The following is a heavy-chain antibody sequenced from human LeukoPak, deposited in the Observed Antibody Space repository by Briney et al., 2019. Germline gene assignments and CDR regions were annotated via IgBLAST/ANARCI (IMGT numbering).Heavy chain of an antibody. V-gene: IGHV1-69*13. CDR2: IIPMFGSA. D-gene: IGHD3-22*01. CDR1: GGTSSRYV. Sequence: GASVKVSCKASGGTSSRYVISWLRQAPGQGLEWMGGIIPMFGSANYAQKFQGRLTITADELTSTAYMELSSLRSEDTAVYYCARDAAIYDSGAYYYLWWGQGTLVTVSS. J-gene: IGHJ4*02. CDR3: ARDAAIYDSGAYYYLW.